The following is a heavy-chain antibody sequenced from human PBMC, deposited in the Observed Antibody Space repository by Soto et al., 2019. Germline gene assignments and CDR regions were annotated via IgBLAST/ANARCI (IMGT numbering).Heavy chain of an antibody. J-gene: IGHJ6*02. CDR3: ARDASRSGYYKYYYYGMDV. V-gene: IGHV1-18*01. CDR1: GYTFTSYG. CDR2: ISAYNGST. D-gene: IGHD3-3*01. Sequence: ASVKVSCKASGYTFTSYGISWVRQAPGQGLEWMGWISAYNGSTIYAQKLQGRVTMTTDTSTSTAYMELRSLRSDDTAVYYCARDASRSGYYKYYYYGMDVWGQGTTVTVSS.